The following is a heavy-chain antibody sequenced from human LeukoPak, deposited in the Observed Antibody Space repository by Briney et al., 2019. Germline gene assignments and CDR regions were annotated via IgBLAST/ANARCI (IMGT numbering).Heavy chain of an antibody. J-gene: IGHJ6*02. CDR1: GGSFSGYY. D-gene: IGHD5-18*01. CDR3: ARASRGYSYGYILGYYYYGMDV. V-gene: IGHV4-34*01. Sequence: SETLSLTCAVYGGSFSGYYWSWIRQPPGKGLEWIGEINHGGSTNYNPSLKSRVTISVDTSKNQFSLKLSSVTAADTAVYYCARASRGYSYGYILGYYYYGMDVWGQGTTVTVSS. CDR2: INHGGST.